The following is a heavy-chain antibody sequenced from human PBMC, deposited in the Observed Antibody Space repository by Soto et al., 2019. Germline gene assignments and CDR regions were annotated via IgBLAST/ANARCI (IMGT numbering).Heavy chain of an antibody. V-gene: IGHV4-34*01. J-gene: IGHJ4*02. D-gene: IGHD6-13*01. Sequence: QVQLQQWGAGLLKPSETLSLTCAVYGGSFSGYYWSWIRQPPGKGLEWIGEINHSGSTNYNPSLKSRVTISVDTSKNQFSRKLSSVTAADTAVYYCARGRTYSSSWGYWGQGTLVTVSS. CDR2: INHSGST. CDR3: ARGRTYSSSWGY. CDR1: GGSFSGYY.